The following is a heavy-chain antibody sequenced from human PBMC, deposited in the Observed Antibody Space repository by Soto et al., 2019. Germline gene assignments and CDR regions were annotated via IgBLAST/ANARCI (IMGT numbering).Heavy chain of an antibody. CDR2: IYPGDSDT. CDR1: GYSFTSYW. CDR3: ARRVVSYYYDSSEGMDV. J-gene: IGHJ6*02. V-gene: IGHV5-51*01. D-gene: IGHD3-22*01. Sequence: GESLKISCKGSGYSFTSYWIGWVRQMPGKGLEWMGIIYPGDSDTRYSPSFQGQVTISADKSISTAYLQWSSLKASDTAMYYCARRVVSYYYDSSEGMDVWGQGTTVTVSS.